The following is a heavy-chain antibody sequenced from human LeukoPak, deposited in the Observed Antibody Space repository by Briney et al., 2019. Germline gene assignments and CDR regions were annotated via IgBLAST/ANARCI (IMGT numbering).Heavy chain of an antibody. D-gene: IGHD6-13*01. Sequence: ASVKVSCKASGYTFSTYGITWVRQAHGQGLEWLGWISPHNGNTNYAQKFQGRVTLTTDTSANTAYLELRSLRSDDTALYYCARPYSILYSAGYWGQGTLVTVSS. CDR1: GYTFSTYG. V-gene: IGHV1-18*01. J-gene: IGHJ4*02. CDR2: ISPHNGNT. CDR3: ARPYSILYSAGY.